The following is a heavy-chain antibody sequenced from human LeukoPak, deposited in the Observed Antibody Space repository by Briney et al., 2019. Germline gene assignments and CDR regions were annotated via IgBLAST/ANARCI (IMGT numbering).Heavy chain of an antibody. D-gene: IGHD7-27*01. V-gene: IGHV1-2*02. CDR3: ARGGHKNLDQLGRRGDY. J-gene: IGHJ4*02. Sequence: ASVTVSCKASGYTFTDYYMHWVRQAPGQGLEWMGWINPNSGGTNYTQSFQGRVTMTRDTSIGAAYMELSRLRSDDTAVYYCARGGHKNLDQLGRRGDYWGQGTLVTVSS. CDR2: INPNSGGT. CDR1: GYTFTDYY.